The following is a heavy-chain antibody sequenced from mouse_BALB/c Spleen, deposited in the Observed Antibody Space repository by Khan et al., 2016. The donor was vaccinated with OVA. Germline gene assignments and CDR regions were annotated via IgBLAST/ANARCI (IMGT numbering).Heavy chain of an antibody. CDR3: ASGGYWYFEV. Sequence: QIQLVQSGPELKKPGETVKISCKASGYTFTDYGMNWVKQTPGKDLKWMGWINTYTGEPTYADDFKGRFAFSLDTSASTAYLQINNLKNEDTATYFCASGGYWYFEVWGAGTTVTVSS. J-gene: IGHJ1*01. CDR1: GYTFTDYG. D-gene: IGHD1-1*02. CDR2: INTYTGEP. V-gene: IGHV9-3-1*01.